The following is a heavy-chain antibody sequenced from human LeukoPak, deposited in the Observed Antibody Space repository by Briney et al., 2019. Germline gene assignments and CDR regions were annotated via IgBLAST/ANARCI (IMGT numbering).Heavy chain of an antibody. Sequence: GGSLRLSCATAGFAFSNTGMTCVRQAPGRGLEWVSTISPTGEGTHYADSVKGRFTISRYNSKNTLSLEMNSLRADDTATYYCGLDAGGVWPFDYWGQGTRVIVSS. CDR1: GFAFSNTG. CDR3: GLDAGGVWPFDY. D-gene: IGHD5/OR15-5a*01. J-gene: IGHJ4*02. CDR2: ISPTGEGT. V-gene: IGHV3-23*01.